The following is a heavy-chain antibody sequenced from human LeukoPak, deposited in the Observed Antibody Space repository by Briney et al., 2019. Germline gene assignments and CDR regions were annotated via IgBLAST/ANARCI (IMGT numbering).Heavy chain of an antibody. V-gene: IGHV4-59*12. CDR1: GGSFSTYY. D-gene: IGHD2-2*01. J-gene: IGHJ4*02. CDR3: ARDSSGYCSSTSCYPDY. Sequence: SETLSLTCTVSGGSFSTYYWSWIRQPPGKGLEWIGYINYSGSTTYSPSLKSRVTISVDTSKNQFSLKLSSVTAADTAVYYCARDSSGYCSSTSCYPDYWRQGTLVTVSS. CDR2: INYSGST.